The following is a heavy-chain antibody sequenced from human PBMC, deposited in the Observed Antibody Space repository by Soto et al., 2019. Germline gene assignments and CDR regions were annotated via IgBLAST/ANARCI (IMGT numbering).Heavy chain of an antibody. J-gene: IGHJ5*02. CDR2: ISAYNGNT. V-gene: IGHV1-18*01. CDR3: ARDHQVERFLEWLFENNWFDP. Sequence: ASVKVSFKASGYTFTSYGISWVRQAPGQGLEWMGWISAYNGNTNYAQKLQGRVTMTTDTSTSTAYMELRSLRSDDTAVYYCARDHQVERFLEWLFENNWFDPWGQGTLVTVSS. D-gene: IGHD3-3*01. CDR1: GYTFTSYG.